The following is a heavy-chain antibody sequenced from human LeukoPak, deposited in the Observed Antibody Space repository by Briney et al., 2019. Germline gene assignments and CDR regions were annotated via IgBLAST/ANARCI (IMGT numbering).Heavy chain of an antibody. V-gene: IGHV4-4*07. CDR3: ARAYCSGGSCYSDY. CDR1: GGSISSCY. CDR2: IYTSGST. J-gene: IGHJ4*02. Sequence: SETLSLTCTVSGGSISSCYWSWIRQPAGKGLEWIGRIYTSGSTNYNPSLKSRVTMSVDTSKNQFSLKLSSVTAADTAVYYCARAYCSGGSCYSDYWGQGTLVTVSS. D-gene: IGHD2-15*01.